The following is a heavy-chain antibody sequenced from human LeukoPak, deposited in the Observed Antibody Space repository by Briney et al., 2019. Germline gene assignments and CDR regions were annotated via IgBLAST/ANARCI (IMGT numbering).Heavy chain of an antibody. CDR2: ITSNGGTT. J-gene: IGHJ4*02. CDR1: GFTFNNYA. D-gene: IGHD3-10*01. V-gene: IGHV3-64D*06. CDR3: LKDLTGSGDY. Sequence: GGSLRLSCSASGFTFNNYAMHWVRQAPGTGLEYVSAITSNGGTTYYGDSVRGRFTISRDNSKNTVYLQMSSLRPEDTAVYYCLKDLTGSGDYWGQGTLVTVSS.